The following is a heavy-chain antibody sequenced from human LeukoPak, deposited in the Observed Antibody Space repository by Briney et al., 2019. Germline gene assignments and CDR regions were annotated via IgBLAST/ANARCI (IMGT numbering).Heavy chain of an antibody. CDR3: ARTSSGWYLSRRNNFDY. CDR1: GFTFSSYW. J-gene: IGHJ4*02. V-gene: IGHV3-74*01. D-gene: IGHD6-19*01. Sequence: GGSLRLSCAASGFTFSSYWMHWVRQAPGKGLVWVSRINSDGSSTSYADSVKGRFTISRDNAKNSLYLQMNSLRAEDTAVYYCARTSSGWYLSRRNNFDYWGQGTLVTVSS. CDR2: INSDGSST.